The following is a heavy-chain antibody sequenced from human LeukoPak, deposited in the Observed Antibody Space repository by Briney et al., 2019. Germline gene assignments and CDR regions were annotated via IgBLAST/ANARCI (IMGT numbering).Heavy chain of an antibody. D-gene: IGHD5-18*01. V-gene: IGHV3-23*01. CDR2: TSGSGGST. CDR1: GFTFSTYG. Sequence: GGSLRLSCAASGFTFSTYGMSWVRQAPGKGLEWVSGTSGSGGSTYYADSVKGRSTISRDNFKNTLYLQMNSLRAEDTAIYYCAKVDTAMVTIRPRFDYWGQGTLVTVSS. CDR3: AKVDTAMVTIRPRFDY. J-gene: IGHJ4*02.